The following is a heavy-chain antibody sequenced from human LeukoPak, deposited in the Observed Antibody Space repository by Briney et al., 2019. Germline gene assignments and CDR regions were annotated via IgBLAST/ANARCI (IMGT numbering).Heavy chain of an antibody. V-gene: IGHV4-34*01. Sequence: SETLSLTCAVYGGSFSGYYWSWIRQPPGKGLEWIGEINHSGSTNYNPSLKSRVTISVDTSKNQFSLKLSSVTAADTAVYYCARYDSRGSTSTRFDYWGQGILVTISS. CDR2: INHSGST. D-gene: IGHD3-16*01. J-gene: IGHJ4*02. CDR3: ARYDSRGSTSTRFDY. CDR1: GGSFSGYY.